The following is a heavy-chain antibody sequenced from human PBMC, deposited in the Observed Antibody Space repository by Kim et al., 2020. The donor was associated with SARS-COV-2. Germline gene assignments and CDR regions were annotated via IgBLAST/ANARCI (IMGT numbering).Heavy chain of an antibody. D-gene: IGHD6-6*01. V-gene: IGHV4-31*02. CDR3: ARVSIAARRGFDY. Sequence: CNPSLKSRVTISVDTSKNQFSLKLSSVTAADTSVYYCARVSIAARRGFDYWGQGTLVTVSS. J-gene: IGHJ4*02.